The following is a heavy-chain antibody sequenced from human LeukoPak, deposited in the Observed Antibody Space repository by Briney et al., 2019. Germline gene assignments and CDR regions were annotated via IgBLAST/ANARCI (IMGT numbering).Heavy chain of an antibody. V-gene: IGHV3-23*01. CDR3: ARDGGHSTDLDY. CDR1: GFTFSSYA. CDR2: ITGSGGNT. J-gene: IGHJ4*02. Sequence: GGSLRLSCAASGFTFSSYAMNWVRQAPGKGLEWVSAITGSGGNTYYADSVKGRFTISRDNSKNTLYLQMNSLRAEDTAVYYCARDGGHSTDLDYWGKGILVTVSS. D-gene: IGHD2-8*02.